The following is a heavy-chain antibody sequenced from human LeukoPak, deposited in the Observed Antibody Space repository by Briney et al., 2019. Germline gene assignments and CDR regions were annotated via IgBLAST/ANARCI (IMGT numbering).Heavy chain of an antibody. CDR2: IIPIFGTA. V-gene: IGHV1-69*06. Sequence: SVKVSCKASGGTFSSYTISWVRQAPGQGLEWMGGIIPIFGTANYAQKFQGRVTITADKSTSTAYMELSSLRSEDTAVYYCARSPYCSGGSCYWGYYYYMDVWGKGTTVTVSS. D-gene: IGHD2-15*01. CDR3: ARSPYCSGGSCYWGYYYYMDV. J-gene: IGHJ6*03. CDR1: GGTFSSYT.